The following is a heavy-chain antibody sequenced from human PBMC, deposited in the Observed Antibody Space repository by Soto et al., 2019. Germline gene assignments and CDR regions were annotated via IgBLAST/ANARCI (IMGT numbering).Heavy chain of an antibody. Sequence: PGGSLRLSCAASGFTFSSYAMSWVRQAPGKGLEWVSAISGSGGSTYYADSVKGRFTISRDNSKNTLYLQMNSLRAEDTAVYFFAKDFVVPAARGRYYYFGMDVWGQGTTVTVPS. CDR2: ISGSGGST. CDR1: GFTFSSYA. CDR3: AKDFVVPAARGRYYYFGMDV. D-gene: IGHD2-2*01. J-gene: IGHJ6*02. V-gene: IGHV3-23*01.